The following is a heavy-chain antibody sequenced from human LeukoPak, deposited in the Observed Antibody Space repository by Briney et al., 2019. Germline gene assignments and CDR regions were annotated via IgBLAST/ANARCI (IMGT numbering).Heavy chain of an antibody. D-gene: IGHD3-10*01. CDR3: AKGMVRGVISDY. CDR2: ISGGGVST. Sequence: PGGSLRLSCAASGFTFSGYAMSWVRRAPGQGLEWVSAISGGGVSTYYADSIKGRFTISRDDSKNTLYLQMNSLRAEDTAVYYCAKGMVRGVISDYWGQGNRLTVSS. V-gene: IGHV3-23*01. J-gene: IGHJ4*02. CDR1: GFTFSGYA.